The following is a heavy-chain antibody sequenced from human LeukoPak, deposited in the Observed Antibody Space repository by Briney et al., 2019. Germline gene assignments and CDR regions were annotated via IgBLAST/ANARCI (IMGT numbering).Heavy chain of an antibody. CDR1: GGSFSGYY. CDR2: INHSGST. J-gene: IGHJ6*04. V-gene: IGHV4-34*01. CDR3: ASGYCSGGSCPYYYYGMDV. Sequence: PSETLSLTCAVYGGSFSGYYWSWIRQPPGKGLEWIGEINHSGSTNCNPSLKSRVTISVDTSKNQFSLKLSSVTAADTAVYYCASGYCSGGSCPYYYYGMDVWGKGTTVTVSS. D-gene: IGHD2-15*01.